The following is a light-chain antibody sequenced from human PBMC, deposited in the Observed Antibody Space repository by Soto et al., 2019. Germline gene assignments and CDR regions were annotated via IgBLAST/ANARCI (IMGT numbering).Light chain of an antibody. J-gene: IGKJ4*01. V-gene: IGKV3-20*01. CDR3: HQYYSSIT. Sequence: EIVLTQSPGTLSLSPGEGATLSCRASQDVDNNFLAWYQQRPGQAPRLLIYASSRRATGIPDRFSGSGSGIAFTLTVSRVGPEDIAVSCCHQYYSSITFGGGTKVEVK. CDR2: ASS. CDR1: QDVDNNF.